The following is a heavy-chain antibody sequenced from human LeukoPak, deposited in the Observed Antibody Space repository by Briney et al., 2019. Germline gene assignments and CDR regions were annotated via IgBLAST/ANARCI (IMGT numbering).Heavy chain of an antibody. J-gene: IGHJ3*01. CDR2: LWYDGSNK. CDR1: GFTFSSHG. D-gene: IGHD2-2*01. Sequence: PGGSLRLSCAASGFTFSSHGMHWVRQAPGKGLEWVAALWYDGSNKNYAESVKGRFTISRDNSKNTLYLQMNSLRADDTAVYYCARGPSLGTTCCLSPWGQGTMVTVSS. V-gene: IGHV3-33*01. CDR3: ARGPSLGTTCCLSP.